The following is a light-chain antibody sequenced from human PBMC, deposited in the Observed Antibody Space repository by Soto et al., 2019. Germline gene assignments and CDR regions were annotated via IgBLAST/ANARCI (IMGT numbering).Light chain of an antibody. J-gene: IGKJ4*01. V-gene: IGKV3-20*01. CDR2: GAS. CDR1: QSVSSSY. Sequence: EIVLTQSPGTLSLSPGERATLSCRASQSVSSSYLAWYQQKPGQAPRLLIYGASSRATGIPDRFSGSGSGTDFTLTISRLEPEDSAVYYCQQYIISPLTFGGGTKVEIK. CDR3: QQYIISPLT.